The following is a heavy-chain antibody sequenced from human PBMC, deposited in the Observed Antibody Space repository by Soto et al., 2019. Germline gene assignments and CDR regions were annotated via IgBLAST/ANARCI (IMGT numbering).Heavy chain of an antibody. V-gene: IGHV3-30*18. Sequence: GGSLRLSCAASGFTFSSYVMHWVRQAPGKGLEWVAVISYDGSNKYYADSVKGRFTISRDNSKNTLYLQMNSLRAEDTAVYYCAKERKQLVDYYYYYGMDVWGQGPTVTV. CDR2: ISYDGSNK. CDR1: GFTFSSYV. CDR3: AKERKQLVDYYYYYGMDV. D-gene: IGHD6-13*01. J-gene: IGHJ6*02.